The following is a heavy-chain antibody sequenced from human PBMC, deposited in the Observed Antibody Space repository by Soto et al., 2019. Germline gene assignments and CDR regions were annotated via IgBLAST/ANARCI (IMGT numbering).Heavy chain of an antibody. CDR3: ANNPVSTTGGIEYFQH. D-gene: IGHD1-26*01. CDR2: IKNTGGST. J-gene: IGHJ1*01. CDR1: GFIFSNYA. Sequence: EVQLLESGGGLVQPGGSLRLSCAASGFIFSNYALSWVRQAPGMRLEWVSSIKNTGGSTYYADSVKGRFTISRDNSKNTLYLNMNSLRAGDTAVYFCANNPVSTTGGIEYFQHWGRGTLVTVSS. V-gene: IGHV3-23*01.